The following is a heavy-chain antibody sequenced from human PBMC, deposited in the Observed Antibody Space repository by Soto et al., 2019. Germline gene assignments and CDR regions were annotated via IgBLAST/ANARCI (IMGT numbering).Heavy chain of an antibody. CDR2: IYYSGST. CDR3: ARHSLFGVVIMWSFDY. V-gene: IGHV4-39*01. CDR1: GGSISRNSHY. Sequence: QLQLQESGPGLVKPSETLSLICTVSGGSISRNSHYWGWIRQPPGKGLEWIGSIYYSGSTHYNPSLKSRVTISVDTSKNQFSLKLSSVTAADTAVYYCARHSLFGVVIMWSFDYWGQGTLVTVSS. D-gene: IGHD3-3*01. J-gene: IGHJ4*02.